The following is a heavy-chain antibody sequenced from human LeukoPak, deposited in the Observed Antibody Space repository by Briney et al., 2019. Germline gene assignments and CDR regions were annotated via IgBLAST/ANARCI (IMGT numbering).Heavy chain of an antibody. D-gene: IGHD7-27*01. CDR1: GFTFSSYA. CDR3: ARELGLYYYGMVV. V-gene: IGHV3-30-3*01. CDR2: ISYDGSNK. Sequence: GRSLRLSCAASGFTFSSYAMHWVRQAPGKGLEWVAVISYDGSNKYYADSVKGRFTISRDNSKNTLYLQMNSLRAEDTAVYYCARELGLYYYGMVVWGQGTTVTVSS. J-gene: IGHJ6*02.